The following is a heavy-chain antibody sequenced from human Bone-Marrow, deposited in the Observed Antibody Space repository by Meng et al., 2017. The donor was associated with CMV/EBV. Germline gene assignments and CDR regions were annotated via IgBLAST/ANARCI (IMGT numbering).Heavy chain of an antibody. J-gene: IGHJ6*02. CDR1: GFTFSSYE. CDR2: IGPGGTPI. CDR3: AGDSPRPYGMEV. V-gene: IGHV3-48*03. Sequence: GESLKISCAASGFTFSSYEMNWVRQAPGRGLEWVSFIGPGGTPIYYADSVKGRFTISRDSAKNSLYLEMSSLGVEDMAVYYCAGDSPRPYGMEVWGQGTTVTVSS.